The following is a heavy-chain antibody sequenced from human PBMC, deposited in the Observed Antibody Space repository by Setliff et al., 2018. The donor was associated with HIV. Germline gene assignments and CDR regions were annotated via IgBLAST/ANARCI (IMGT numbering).Heavy chain of an antibody. CDR2: IYSSGST. CDR1: GVSISNYY. J-gene: IGHJ5*02. D-gene: IGHD6-13*01. CDR3: AGRGSSWYLSSSRWFDP. Sequence: PSETLSLTCTVSGVSISNYYWSWIRQPPGKGLEWIGHIYSSGSTNYNPSLKSRVTISVDTSKNQISLKLSSVTAADTAVYYCAGRGSSWYLSSSRWFDPWGQGTLVTVSS. V-gene: IGHV4-59*12.